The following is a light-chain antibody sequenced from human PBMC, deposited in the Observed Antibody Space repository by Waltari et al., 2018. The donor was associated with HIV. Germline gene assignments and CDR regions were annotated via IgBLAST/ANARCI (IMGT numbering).Light chain of an antibody. V-gene: IGLV2-11*01. Sequence: QSALTQPRSVSGSPGQSVTLSCTGTSSDVGGYVYVSWYQQHPGKAPKLMIYDVSKRPSGVPDRFSGSKSGNTASLTISGLQAEDEADYYCCSFAGTYVVFGGGTKLTVL. CDR1: SSDVGGYVY. CDR3: CSFAGTYVV. J-gene: IGLJ2*01. CDR2: DVS.